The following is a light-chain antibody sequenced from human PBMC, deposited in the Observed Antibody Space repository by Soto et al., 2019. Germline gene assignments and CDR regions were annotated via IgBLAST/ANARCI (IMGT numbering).Light chain of an antibody. CDR1: QSISSW. CDR3: QQYNSSTWT. Sequence: DIQMTQSPSTLSASVGDRVTITFRASQSISSWLAWYQQKPGKAPKLLIYDASSLESGVPSRFSGSGSGTEFTLTISSLQPDDFATYYCQQYNSSTWTFGQGTKVDIK. V-gene: IGKV1-5*01. CDR2: DAS. J-gene: IGKJ1*01.